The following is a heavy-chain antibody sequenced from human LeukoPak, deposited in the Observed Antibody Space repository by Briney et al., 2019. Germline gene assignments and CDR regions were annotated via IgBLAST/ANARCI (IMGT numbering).Heavy chain of an antibody. CDR1: GFTFSSYA. CDR2: ISGSGGST. CDR3: AKSGRRWELLRNYFDY. V-gene: IGHV3-23*01. D-gene: IGHD1-26*01. Sequence: GGSLRLSCAASGFTFSSYAMIWVRQAPGKGLEWVSAISGSGGSTYYADSVKGRFTISRDNSKNTLYLQMNSVRDEDTDVYYCAKSGRRWELLRNYFDYWGQGTLVTVSA. J-gene: IGHJ4*02.